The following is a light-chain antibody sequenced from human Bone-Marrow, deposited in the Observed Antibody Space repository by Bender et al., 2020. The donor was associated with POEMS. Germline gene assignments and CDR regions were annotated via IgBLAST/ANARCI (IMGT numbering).Light chain of an antibody. J-gene: IGLJ3*02. CDR1: SSNFGNNA. Sequence: QSVLTQPPSASGTPGQSVTISCSGTSSNFGNNAANWYQHVPGTAPKLLIYSNNQRPSGVPVRVSPSTSGTPASLAISGRPSEDEAENYCSSWDDSLNGWVGGGGTKLTVL. CDR2: SNN. CDR3: SSWDDSLNGWV. V-gene: IGLV1-44*01.